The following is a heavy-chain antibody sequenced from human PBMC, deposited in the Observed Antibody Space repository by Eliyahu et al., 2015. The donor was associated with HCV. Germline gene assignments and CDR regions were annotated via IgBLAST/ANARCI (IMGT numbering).Heavy chain of an antibody. J-gene: IGHJ5*02. D-gene: IGHD2-2*01. CDR3: TRAEYQLLFDSYWFDP. CDR1: GYTFTSXY. V-gene: IGHV1-46*03. Sequence: QVQLVQSGAEVKKPGASVKVSCKASGYTFTSXYMHWXRXAPGQGLDWMGMINPSGGSTRYAQKFQGRVTMTRDTSTSTVYMELSSLRSEDTAVYYCTRAEYQLLFDSYWFDPWGQGTQVTVSS. CDR2: INPSGGST.